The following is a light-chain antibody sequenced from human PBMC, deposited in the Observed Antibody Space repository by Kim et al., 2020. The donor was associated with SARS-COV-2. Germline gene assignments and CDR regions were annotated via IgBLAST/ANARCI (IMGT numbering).Light chain of an antibody. CDR2: DAS. Sequence: EIVLTQSPAPLSLSPGERATLSCRASQSVSSYLAWYQQKPGQAPRLLIYDASNRATGIPARFSGSGSGTDFTLTISSLEPEDFAVYYCQQRSNWPPYTFGQGTKL. CDR3: QQRSNWPPYT. CDR1: QSVSSY. J-gene: IGKJ2*01. V-gene: IGKV3-11*01.